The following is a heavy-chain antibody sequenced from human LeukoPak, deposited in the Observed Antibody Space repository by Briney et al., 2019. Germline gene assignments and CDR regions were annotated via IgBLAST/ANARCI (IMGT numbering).Heavy chain of an antibody. J-gene: IGHJ6*03. CDR3: ARGARFGELLNYYYYYYMDV. V-gene: IGHV3-21*01. CDR1: GSSFSIYS. CDR2: ISKSGSYI. D-gene: IGHD3-10*01. Sequence: PGGSLRLSCAASGSSFSIYSMNWARQAPGKGLEWVSSISKSGSYIYYADSVKGRFTISRDNANNALYLQMNSLRAEDTAVFYCARGARFGELLNYYYYYYMDVWGKGTTVTISS.